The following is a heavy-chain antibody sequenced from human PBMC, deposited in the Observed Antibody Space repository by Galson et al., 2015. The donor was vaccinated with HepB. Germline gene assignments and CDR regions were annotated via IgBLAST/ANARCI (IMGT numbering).Heavy chain of an antibody. D-gene: IGHD3-10*01. Sequence: ETLSLTCTVSGGSISSSSYYWGWIRQPPGKGLEWIGSIYYSGSTYYNPSLKSRVTISVDTSKNQFSLKLSSVTAADTAVYYCARHPLWFGELSYPSLADYWGQGTLVTVSS. CDR1: GGSISSSSYY. CDR2: IYYSGST. CDR3: ARHPLWFGELSYPSLADY. J-gene: IGHJ4*02. V-gene: IGHV4-39*01.